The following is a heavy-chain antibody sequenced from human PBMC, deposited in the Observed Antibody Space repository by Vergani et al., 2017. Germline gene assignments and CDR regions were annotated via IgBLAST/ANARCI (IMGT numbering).Heavy chain of an antibody. Sequence: VPLVESGGGLVKTGGALRLSCAASGFTFSSYSMNLVRQAPRKGLDWVSSISSSSSYIYYADSVKGRFTISRDKSKNSLYLQMNSLRAEDTAVYYCARDREELENGMDVWGQGTTVTVSS. D-gene: IGHD1-26*01. CDR1: GFTFSSYS. J-gene: IGHJ6*02. CDR2: ISSSSSYI. V-gene: IGHV3-21*01. CDR3: ARDREELENGMDV.